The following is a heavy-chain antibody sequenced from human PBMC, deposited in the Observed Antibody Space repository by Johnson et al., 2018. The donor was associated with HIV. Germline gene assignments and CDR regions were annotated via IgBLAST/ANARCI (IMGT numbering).Heavy chain of an antibody. V-gene: IGHV3-30*02. CDR3: AREVDTSWLSAFDF. J-gene: IGHJ3*01. D-gene: IGHD5-18*01. CDR2: IRYDGSNK. CDR1: GFTFSSYG. Sequence: QVQLVESGGGVVQPGGSLRLSCAASGFTFSSYGMHWVRQAPGKGLEWVAFIRYDGSNKYYADSVKGRFTIPRDNSKNTLYLQMNSLRAEDTAVYYCAREVDTSWLSAFDFWGQGTMVTVSS.